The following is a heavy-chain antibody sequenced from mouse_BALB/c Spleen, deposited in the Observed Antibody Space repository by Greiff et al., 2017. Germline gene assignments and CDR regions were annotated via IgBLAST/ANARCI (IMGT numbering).Heavy chain of an antibody. J-gene: IGHJ2*01. CDR2: ISYSGST. D-gene: IGHD2-4*01. V-gene: IGHV3-2*02. CDR1: GYSITSDYA. Sequence: EVQLQQSGPGLVKPSQSLSLTCTVTGYSITSDYAWNWIRQFPGNKLEWMGYISYSGSTSYNPSLKSRISITRDTSKNQFFLQLNSVTTEDTATYYCARSGYDYDDFNYWGQGTTLTVSS. CDR3: ARSGYDYDDFNY.